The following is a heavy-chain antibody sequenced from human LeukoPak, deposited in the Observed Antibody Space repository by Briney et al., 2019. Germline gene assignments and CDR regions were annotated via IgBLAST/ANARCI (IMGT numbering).Heavy chain of an antibody. D-gene: IGHD6-19*01. J-gene: IGHJ5*02. V-gene: IGHV1-2*02. CDR3: AKGRVVAGSKSLTYHWFDP. Sequence: GASVKVSCKASGYTFTSYGISWVRQAPGQGLEWMGWINPNSGGTKYAQNFQGRVTMTRDTSISTAYMGLSRLRSDDTAVYYCAKGRVVAGSKSLTYHWFDPWGQGTLVTVSS. CDR1: GYTFTSYG. CDR2: INPNSGGT.